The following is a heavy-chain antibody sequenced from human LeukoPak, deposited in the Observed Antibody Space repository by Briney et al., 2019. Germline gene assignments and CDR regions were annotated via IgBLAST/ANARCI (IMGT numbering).Heavy chain of an antibody. CDR3: ARGGRITIFGVPPRPNWFDP. V-gene: IGHV4-34*01. D-gene: IGHD3-3*01. CDR2: INHSGST. Sequence: SDTLSLTCAVYGGSFSGYYWSWIRQPPGKGLEWIGEINHSGSTNYNPSLKSRVTISVDTSKNQFSLKLSSVTAADAAVYYCARGGRITIFGVPPRPNWFDPWGQGTLVTVSS. CDR1: GGSFSGYY. J-gene: IGHJ5*02.